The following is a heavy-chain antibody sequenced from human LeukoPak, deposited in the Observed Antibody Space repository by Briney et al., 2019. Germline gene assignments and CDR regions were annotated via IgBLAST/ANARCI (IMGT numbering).Heavy chain of an antibody. CDR1: GFTFSTYA. CDR2: ISYDGSSK. D-gene: IGHD3-10*01. J-gene: IGHJ4*02. Sequence: GSLRLACVASGFTFSTYAMHWVRQAPGKGLEWVAVISYDGSSKYYADSMKGRFTISRDKSKNTLYLLVDTLRAEDTAVYYCARARDYYGSGSHPDYWGQGTLVTVSS. V-gene: IGHV3-30-3*01. CDR3: ARARDYYGSGSHPDY.